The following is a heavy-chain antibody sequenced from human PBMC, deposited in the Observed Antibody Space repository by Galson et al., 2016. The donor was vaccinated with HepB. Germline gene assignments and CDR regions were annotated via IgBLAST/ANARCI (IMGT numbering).Heavy chain of an antibody. CDR3: AGQPVYYGNNNWSDP. CDR1: GGSFSGSY. J-gene: IGHJ5*02. V-gene: IGHV4-34*01. Sequence: SETLSLTCAVYGGSFSGSYWSWLRQSPGKGLEWIGEIYHSGTANYNPSLKSRVTMSVATSKSQFSLKLRSVTAADTAVYYCAGQPVYYGNNNWSDPWGQGTLVTASS. CDR2: IYHSGTA. D-gene: IGHD4-11*01.